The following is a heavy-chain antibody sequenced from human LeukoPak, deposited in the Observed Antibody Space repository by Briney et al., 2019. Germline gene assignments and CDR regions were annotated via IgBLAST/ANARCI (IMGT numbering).Heavy chain of an antibody. CDR1: GGSISSYY. CDR2: INYSGST. CDR3: ARDQTYYYYGMDV. V-gene: IGHV4-59*01. Sequence: NSSETLSLTCTVSGGSISSYYWSWIRQPPGKGLEWIGYINYSGSTNYNPSLKSRVTISVDTSKNQFSLKLSSVTAADTAVYYCARDQTYYYYGMDVWGQGTTVTVSS. J-gene: IGHJ6*02.